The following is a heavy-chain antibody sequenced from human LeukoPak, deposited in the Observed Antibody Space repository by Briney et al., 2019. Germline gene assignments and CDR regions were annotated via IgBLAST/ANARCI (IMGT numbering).Heavy chain of an antibody. J-gene: IGHJ4*02. V-gene: IGHV3-23*01. CDR2: ISGSGGST. CDR3: AKDHSGWPQIFDY. CDR1: GFTFGSYA. Sequence: PGGSLRLSCAASGFTFGSYAMSWVRQAPGKGLEWVSAISGSGGSTYYADSVKGRFTISRDNSKNTLYLQMNSLRAEDTAVYYCAKDHSGWPQIFDYWGQGTLVTVSS. D-gene: IGHD6-19*01.